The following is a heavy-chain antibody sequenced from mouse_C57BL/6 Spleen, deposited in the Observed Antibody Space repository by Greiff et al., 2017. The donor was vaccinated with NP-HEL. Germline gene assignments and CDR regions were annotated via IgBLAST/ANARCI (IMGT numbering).Heavy chain of an antibody. Sequence: QVQLQQPGAELVKPGASVKLSCKASGYTFTSSWMHWVKQRPGRGLEWIGRIDPNSGGTKYIAKFKSKATLTVDKPSSTAYMQLSSLTSEDSGVSYCAREAQLGRYFDVWGTGTTVTVSS. D-gene: IGHD4-1*02. CDR3: AREAQLGRYFDV. V-gene: IGHV1-72*01. CDR1: GYTFTSSW. J-gene: IGHJ1*03. CDR2: IDPNSGGT.